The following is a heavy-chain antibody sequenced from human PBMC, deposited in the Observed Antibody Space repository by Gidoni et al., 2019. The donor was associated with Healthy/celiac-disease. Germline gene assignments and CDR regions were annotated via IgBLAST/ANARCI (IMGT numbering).Heavy chain of an antibody. CDR2: ISGSGGST. CDR1: GSTSSSYA. CDR3: AKASGNSGGYFDD. D-gene: IGHD3-3*01. V-gene: IGHV3-23*01. J-gene: IGHJ4*02. Sequence: VQLLESGGGLVQPRGSLRLSCAASGSTSSSYAMSWVRQAPGKGLEWVSAISGSGGSTYYPDSVKGRFTISRDNSKNTLYLEMNSLRAEDTAVYYCAKASGNSGGYFDDWGQGTLVTVSS.